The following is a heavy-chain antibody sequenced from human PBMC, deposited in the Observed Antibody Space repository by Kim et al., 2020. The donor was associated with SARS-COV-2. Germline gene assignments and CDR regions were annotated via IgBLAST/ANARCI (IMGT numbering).Heavy chain of an antibody. Sequence: GGSLRLSCAASGFTFSSYGMHWVRQAPGKGLEWVAVISYDGSNKYYADSVKGRFTISRDNSKNTLYLQMNSLRAEDTAVYYCARDPLITVTSGYFDYWGQGTLVTGSS. CDR3: ARDPLITVTSGYFDY. V-gene: IGHV3-33*05. CDR2: ISYDGSNK. J-gene: IGHJ4*02. CDR1: GFTFSSYG. D-gene: IGHD4-17*01.